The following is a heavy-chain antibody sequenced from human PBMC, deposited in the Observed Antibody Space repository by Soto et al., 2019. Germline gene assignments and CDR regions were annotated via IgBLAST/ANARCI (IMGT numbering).Heavy chain of an antibody. D-gene: IGHD6-19*01. V-gene: IGHV1-3*01. CDR3: ARAVAVPADFDY. J-gene: IGHJ4*02. CDR1: GYTFTGYS. CDR2: INAGNGNT. Sequence: ASVKVSCKASGYTFTGYSMHWVRQAPGQRLEWMGWINAGNGNTKYSQKFQGRVTITRDTSASTAYMELSGLRSEDTAVYYCARAVAVPADFDYWGQGTLVTVSS.